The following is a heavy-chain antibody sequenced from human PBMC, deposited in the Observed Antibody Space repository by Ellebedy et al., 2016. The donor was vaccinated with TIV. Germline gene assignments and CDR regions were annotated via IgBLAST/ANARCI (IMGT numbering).Heavy chain of an antibody. CDR2: INPNTGDN. J-gene: IGHJ3*02. CDR1: RYIFNGSF. CDR3: ARNWRDVWKSYGYTDAFDI. Sequence: ASVKVPCKASRYIFNGSFIHWLRQAPGQGLEWMGWINPNTGDNSYAQSFQGWVTMTRATYISTAYMELNTLTSDDTALYYCARNWRDVWKSYGYTDAFDIWGQGTMVTVSS. V-gene: IGHV1-2*04. D-gene: IGHD3-16*01.